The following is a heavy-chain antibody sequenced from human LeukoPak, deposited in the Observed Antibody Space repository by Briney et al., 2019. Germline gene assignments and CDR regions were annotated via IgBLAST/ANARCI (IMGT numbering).Heavy chain of an antibody. J-gene: IGHJ3*02. CDR3: ASGTTVTTLRAFDI. Sequence: SETLSLTCTVSGYSISTGYYWDWIRQPPGKGLEWIGTFYHGGSTYYNPSLKSRVTISVDTSKNQFSLKLSSVTAADTAVYYCASGTTVTTLRAFDIWGQGTMVTVSS. CDR2: FYHGGST. D-gene: IGHD4-17*01. CDR1: GYSISTGYY. V-gene: IGHV4-38-2*02.